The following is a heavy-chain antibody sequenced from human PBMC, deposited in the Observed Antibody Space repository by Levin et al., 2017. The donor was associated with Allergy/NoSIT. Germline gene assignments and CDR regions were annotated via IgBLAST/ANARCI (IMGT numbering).Heavy chain of an antibody. Sequence: GGSLRLSCAASGFTFNNFWMIWVRQAPGQGLEWVANIKHDGSEKNYVGSVKGRFTISRDSAENSLFLQMNSLSAEDTGVYYCTRGVPYFGSGSHSDYWGQGTLVSVSS. CDR3: TRGVPYFGSGSHSDY. CDR2: IKHDGSEK. J-gene: IGHJ4*02. V-gene: IGHV3-7*01. D-gene: IGHD3-10*01. CDR1: GFTFNNFW.